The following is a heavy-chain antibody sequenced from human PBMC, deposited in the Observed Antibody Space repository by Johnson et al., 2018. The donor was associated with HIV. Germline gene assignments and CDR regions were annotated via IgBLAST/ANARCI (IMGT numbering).Heavy chain of an antibody. CDR1: GFTFSSYA. D-gene: IGHD4/OR15-4a*01. V-gene: IGHV3-30-3*01. J-gene: IGHJ3*02. CDR2: ISYDGSNK. Sequence: QVQLVESGGGVVQPGRSLRLSCAASGFTFSSYALHWVRQAPGKGLEWVAVISYDGSNKYYADSVKGRFTISRDNSKNTLYLQMNSLRPEDTAVYYCAREWVLTTGAFDIWGQGTMVTVS. CDR3: AREWVLTTGAFDI.